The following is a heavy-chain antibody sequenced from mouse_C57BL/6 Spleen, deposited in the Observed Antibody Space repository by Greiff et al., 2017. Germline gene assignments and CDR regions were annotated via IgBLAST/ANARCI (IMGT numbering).Heavy chain of an antibody. CDR1: GYTFTSYW. J-gene: IGHJ3*01. V-gene: IGHV1-52*01. D-gene: IGHD1-1*01. CDR3: ARGTTVVATH. Sequence: VQLQQPGAELVRPGSSVKLSCKASGYTFTSYWMHWVKQRPIQGLEWIGNIDPSDSETHYNQKFKDKATLTVDKSSSTAYMQLSSLTSEDSAVYYCARGTTVVATHWGQGTLVTVSA. CDR2: IDPSDSET.